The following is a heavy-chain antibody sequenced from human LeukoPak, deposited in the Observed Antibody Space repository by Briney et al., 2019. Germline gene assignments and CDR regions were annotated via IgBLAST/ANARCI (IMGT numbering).Heavy chain of an antibody. J-gene: IGHJ4*02. CDR1: GYTFTGYY. CDR3: ARGGTTTAPDY. CDR2: INPNSGGT. D-gene: IGHD4-11*01. Sequence: ASVKVSCKASGYTFTGYYMHWVRQAPGQGLEWMGWINPNSGGTIYAQKFRGRVTLTTDTSTGTVYMELRSLRSGDTAVYYCARGGTTTAPDYWGQGTLVTVSS. V-gene: IGHV1-2*02.